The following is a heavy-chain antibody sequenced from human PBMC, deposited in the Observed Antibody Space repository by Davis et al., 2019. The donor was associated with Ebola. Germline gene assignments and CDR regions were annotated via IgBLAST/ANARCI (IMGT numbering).Heavy chain of an antibody. CDR3: AREGGDY. D-gene: IGHD3-16*01. J-gene: IGHJ4*02. CDR1: GFTFSSYA. CDR2: ISSNGGST. Sequence: PGGSLRPSCAASGFTFSSYAMHWVRQAPGKGLEYVSAISSNGGSTYYANSVKGRFTISRDNSKNTLYLQMGSLGAEDMTVYYCAREGGDYWGQGTLVTVSS. V-gene: IGHV3-64*01.